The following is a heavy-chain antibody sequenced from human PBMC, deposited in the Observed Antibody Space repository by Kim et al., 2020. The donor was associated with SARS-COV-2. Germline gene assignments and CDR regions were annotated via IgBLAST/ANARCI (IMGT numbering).Heavy chain of an antibody. V-gene: IGHV3-23*01. Sequence: STYYADAVKARLTISRDNSKRTLYLQMNSLRAEDTAVYYCAKENWYFDLWGRGTLVTVSS. J-gene: IGHJ2*01. CDR3: AKENWYFDL. CDR2: ST.